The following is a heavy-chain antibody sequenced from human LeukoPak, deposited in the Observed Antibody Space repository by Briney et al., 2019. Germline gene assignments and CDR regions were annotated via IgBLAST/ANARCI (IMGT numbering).Heavy chain of an antibody. CDR1: GYTFTSYG. CDR3: ARNYYDSSGYGSLNWFDP. Sequence: ASVKVSCKASGYTFTSYGISWVRQAPGQGLEWMGWISAYNGNTNYAQKLQGGVTMTTDTSTSTAYMELRSLRSDDTAVYYCARNYYDSSGYGSLNWFDPWGQGTLVTVSS. D-gene: IGHD3-22*01. J-gene: IGHJ5*02. V-gene: IGHV1-18*01. CDR2: ISAYNGNT.